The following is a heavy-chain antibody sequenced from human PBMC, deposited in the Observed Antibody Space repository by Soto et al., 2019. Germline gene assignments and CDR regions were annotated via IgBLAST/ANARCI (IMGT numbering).Heavy chain of an antibody. J-gene: IGHJ4*02. D-gene: IGHD3-9*01. Sequence: EVQLVESGGGLVQPGGSLRLSCAASGFTFSSYWMHWVRQAPGKGLVWVSRINSDGSSTSYADSVKGRFTISRDNAKNTLYLQMNHLRAEITAVYYCARDRLFDWIDDNDYWGQGTLVNVPS. V-gene: IGHV3-74*01. CDR2: INSDGSST. CDR3: ARDRLFDWIDDNDY. CDR1: GFTFSSYW.